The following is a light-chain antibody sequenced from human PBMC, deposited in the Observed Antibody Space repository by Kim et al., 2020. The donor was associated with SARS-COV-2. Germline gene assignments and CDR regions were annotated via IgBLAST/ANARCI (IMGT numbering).Light chain of an antibody. CDR1: QSGSSSY. CDR3: QQYGSSPGT. V-gene: IGKV3-20*01. J-gene: IGKJ4*01. CDR2: GAS. Sequence: SPGERATLSCRASQSGSSSYLAWYQQKPGQAPRLLIYGASSRATGIPDRFSGSGSGTDFTLTISRLEPEDFAVYYCQQYGSSPGTFGGGTKVDIK.